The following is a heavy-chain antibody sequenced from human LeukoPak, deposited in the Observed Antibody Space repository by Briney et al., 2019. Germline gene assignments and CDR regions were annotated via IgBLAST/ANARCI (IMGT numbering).Heavy chain of an antibody. D-gene: IGHD3-10*01. Sequence: SETLSLTCTVSGGSISSGSHYWSWIRQPAGKGLEWIGRIYTSGSTNYNPSLKSRVTISIDTSKNQFSLKLTSVTAADTAVYYCARDGWFAESRYIDLWGRGTPVTVSS. CDR1: GGSISSGSHY. CDR3: ARDGWFAESRYIDL. V-gene: IGHV4-61*02. J-gene: IGHJ2*01. CDR2: IYTSGST.